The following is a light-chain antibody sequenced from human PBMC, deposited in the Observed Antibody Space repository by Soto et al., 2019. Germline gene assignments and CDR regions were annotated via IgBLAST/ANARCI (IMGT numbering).Light chain of an antibody. Sequence: EIVLTQSPGTLSLSPGERVTLSCRASQSVSSSYLAWYQQKPGQAPRPLIYGASSRAIGMPDRFSGSGSGTDFTLTISGLEPEDFAVYYCQQYGSSPWTFGQGTKVEIK. J-gene: IGKJ1*01. CDR1: QSVSSSY. CDR3: QQYGSSPWT. CDR2: GAS. V-gene: IGKV3-20*01.